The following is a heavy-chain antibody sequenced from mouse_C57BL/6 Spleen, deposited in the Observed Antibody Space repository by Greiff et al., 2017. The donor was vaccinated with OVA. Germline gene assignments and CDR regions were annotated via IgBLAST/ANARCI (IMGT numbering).Heavy chain of an antibody. D-gene: IGHD1-1*01. J-gene: IGHJ2*01. CDR3: ARLPYYYGSSYFDY. CDR2: IDPSVSET. V-gene: IGHV1-52*01. CDR1: GYTFTSYW. Sequence: VQLQQPGAELVRPGSSVKLSCKASGYTFTSYWMHWVKQRPIQGLEWIGNIDPSVSETHYNQKFKDKATLTVDKSSSTAYMQLSSLTSEDSAVYYCARLPYYYGSSYFDYWGQGTTLTVSS.